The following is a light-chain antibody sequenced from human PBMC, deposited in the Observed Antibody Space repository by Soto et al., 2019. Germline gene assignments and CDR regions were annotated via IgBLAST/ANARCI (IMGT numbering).Light chain of an antibody. CDR1: SSDVGGYNY. CDR3: CSYAGAYTYDV. Sequence: QSALTQPRSVSGSPGQSVTISCTGTSSDVGGYNYVSWYLQHPGKAPKVMIYDVSKRPSGVPDRFSGSKSGNTASLTISGLQAEDEADYYCCSYAGAYTYDVFGTGTKLTVL. V-gene: IGLV2-11*01. CDR2: DVS. J-gene: IGLJ1*01.